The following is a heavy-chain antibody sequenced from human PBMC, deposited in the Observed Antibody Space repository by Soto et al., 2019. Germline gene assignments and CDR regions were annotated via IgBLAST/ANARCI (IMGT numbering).Heavy chain of an antibody. CDR2: IIPIFGTA. J-gene: IGHJ5*01. Sequence: SVKVSCKASGGTFSSYAISWVRQAPGQGLEWMGGIIPIFGTANYAQKFQGRVTITADKSTSTAYMELSSLRSEDTAVYYCARDWSSSGWYGCWGQGTLVTVSS. CDR3: ARDWSSSGWYGC. V-gene: IGHV1-69*06. CDR1: GGTFSSYA. D-gene: IGHD6-19*01.